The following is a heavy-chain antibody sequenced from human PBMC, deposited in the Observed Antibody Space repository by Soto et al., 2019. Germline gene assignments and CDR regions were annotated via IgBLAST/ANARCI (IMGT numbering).Heavy chain of an antibody. Sequence: SETLSLTCAVYGGSFSGYYWSWIRQPPGKGLEWIGEINHSGTTNYNPSLKSRVTISVDTSKNQFSLKLSPVTAADTAVYYCARGAYGIRGLMDVWGQGTTVTVSS. CDR2: INHSGTT. CDR1: GGSFSGYY. V-gene: IGHV4-34*01. CDR3: ARGAYGIRGLMDV. J-gene: IGHJ6*02. D-gene: IGHD3-10*01.